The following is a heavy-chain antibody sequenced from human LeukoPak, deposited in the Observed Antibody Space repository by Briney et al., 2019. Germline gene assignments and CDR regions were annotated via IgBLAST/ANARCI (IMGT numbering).Heavy chain of an antibody. Sequence: PSETLSLTCTVSGGSISGYYWSWIRQPPGKGLEWIGYIYYSGSGSTNYNPSLKSRVTISVDTSKNQFSLKLSSVTAADTAVYYCARGSSGSYGTFDYWGQGTLVTVSS. CDR3: ARGSSGSYGTFDY. D-gene: IGHD3-10*01. V-gene: IGHV4-59*01. CDR2: IYYSGSGST. J-gene: IGHJ4*02. CDR1: GGSISGYY.